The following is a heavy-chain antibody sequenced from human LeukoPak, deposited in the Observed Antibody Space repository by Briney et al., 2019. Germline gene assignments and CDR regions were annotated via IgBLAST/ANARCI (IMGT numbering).Heavy chain of an antibody. Sequence: PGGSLRLSCAASGFTFSNAWMSWVRQAPGKGLEWVSSISGRSGNTYYADSVKGRFTVSRDNSKNTLYLQMNSLTAEDTAVYYCVREATGYSFADYWGQGTLVSVSS. V-gene: IGHV3-23*01. D-gene: IGHD1-26*01. J-gene: IGHJ4*02. CDR2: ISGRSGNT. CDR3: VREATGYSFADY. CDR1: GFTFSNAW.